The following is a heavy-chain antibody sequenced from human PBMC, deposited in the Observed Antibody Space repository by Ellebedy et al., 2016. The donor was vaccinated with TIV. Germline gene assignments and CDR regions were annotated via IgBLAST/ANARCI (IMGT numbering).Heavy chain of an antibody. Sequence: SETLSLTXTVSGGSISKFSWTWIRQPPGKGLEWIGYIFYSGDTNYNPSLKSRVSMSVDTSKSQLSLTLTSVTAADTGVYYCARDERTAMDRFDYWGQGTLVTVS. V-gene: IGHV4-59*01. CDR3: ARDERTAMDRFDY. CDR1: GGSISKFS. CDR2: IFYSGDT. J-gene: IGHJ4*02. D-gene: IGHD5-18*01.